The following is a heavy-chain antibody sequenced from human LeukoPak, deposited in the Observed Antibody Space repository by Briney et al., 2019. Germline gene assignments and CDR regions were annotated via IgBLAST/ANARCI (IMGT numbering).Heavy chain of an antibody. D-gene: IGHD3-10*01. CDR1: GYTFTAYY. V-gene: IGHV1-2*02. CDR2: TNPNSGGT. CDR3: ARVVGSGSFDY. J-gene: IGHJ4*02. Sequence: GASVKVSCKASGYTFTAYYTHGVRQAPGQGLEWMGWTNPNSGGTNYAQTFQGRVTMTRDTSISTAYMELSRLRSDDTALYYCARVVGSGSFDYWGQRTLLTVSS.